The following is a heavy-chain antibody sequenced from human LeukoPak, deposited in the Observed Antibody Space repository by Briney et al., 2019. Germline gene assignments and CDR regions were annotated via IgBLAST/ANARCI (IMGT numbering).Heavy chain of an antibody. J-gene: IGHJ4*02. Sequence: PSETLSLTCAVYGGSFSGYYWSWIRQPPGKGLEWIGEINHSRSTNYNPSLKSRVTISVDTSKNQFSLKLSSVTAADTAVYYCAKWLGQVDYWGQGTLVTVSS. V-gene: IGHV4-34*01. CDR2: INHSRST. CDR3: AKWLGQVDY. CDR1: GGSFSGYY. D-gene: IGHD6-19*01.